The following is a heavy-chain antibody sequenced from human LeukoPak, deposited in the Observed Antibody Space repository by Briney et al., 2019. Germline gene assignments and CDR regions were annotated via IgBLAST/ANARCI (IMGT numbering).Heavy chain of an antibody. Sequence: PSETLSLTCSVSGGSISSGDYHWSWIRQHPGKGLEWIGYIYYSGSTYSNPSLKSRVTISADTSKNQFSLKLNSVTAADTAVYYCARSGKKVSFLEHWGQGTLVTVSS. CDR3: ARSGKKVSFLEH. CDR1: GGSISSGDYH. J-gene: IGHJ4*02. D-gene: IGHD4-23*01. CDR2: IYYSGST. V-gene: IGHV4-31*03.